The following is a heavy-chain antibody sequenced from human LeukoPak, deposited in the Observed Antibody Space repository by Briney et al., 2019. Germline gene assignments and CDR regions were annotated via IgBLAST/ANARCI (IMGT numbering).Heavy chain of an antibody. J-gene: IGHJ4*02. Sequence: SETLSLSCTVSGGSISSYYWSWIRQPAGKGLEWIGRIYTSGSTNYNPSLKSRVTMSVDTSKNQFSLKLSSVTAADTAVYYCASYYYDSSGYFWFDYWGQGTLVTVSS. D-gene: IGHD3-22*01. V-gene: IGHV4-4*07. CDR1: GGSISSYY. CDR3: ASYYYDSSGYFWFDY. CDR2: IYTSGST.